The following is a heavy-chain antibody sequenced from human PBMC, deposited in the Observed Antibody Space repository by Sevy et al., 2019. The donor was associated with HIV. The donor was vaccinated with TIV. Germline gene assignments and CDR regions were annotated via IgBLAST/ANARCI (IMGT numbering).Heavy chain of an antibody. V-gene: IGHV4-31*03. D-gene: IGHD3-22*01. CDR2: IYYSGST. CDR1: GGSISSGGYY. Sequence: SETLSLTCTVSGGSISSGGYYWSWIRQHPGKGLEWIGYIYYSGSTYYNPSLKSRVTISVDTSKNQFSLKLRSVTAADTAVYYCARGHYYDSSGYYYGVPHCWFDPWGQGTLVTVSS. J-gene: IGHJ5*02. CDR3: ARGHYYDSSGYYYGVPHCWFDP.